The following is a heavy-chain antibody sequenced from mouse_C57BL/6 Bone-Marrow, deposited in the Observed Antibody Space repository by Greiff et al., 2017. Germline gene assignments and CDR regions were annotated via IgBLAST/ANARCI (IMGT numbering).Heavy chain of an antibody. Sequence: EVMLVESGGGLVQPKGSLKLSCAASGFSFNTYALNWVRQAPGKGLEWVARIRSKSNNYATYYADSVKNRFTISRDDSESMLYLQMHNLNTAATAMYYCVRHDYDVPWFAYWGQGTLVTVSA. CDR2: IRSKSNNYAT. CDR3: VRHDYDVPWFAY. CDR1: GFSFNTYA. V-gene: IGHV10-1*01. J-gene: IGHJ3*01. D-gene: IGHD2-4*01.